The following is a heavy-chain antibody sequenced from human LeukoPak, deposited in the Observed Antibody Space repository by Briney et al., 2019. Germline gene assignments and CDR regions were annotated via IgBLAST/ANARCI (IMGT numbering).Heavy chain of an antibody. CDR3: ARDNLAPYWYFDL. Sequence: GGSLRLSCAASGFTVSSNDMNWVRQAPGKRLEWVSYISSSSDTIYYADSVKGRFTISRDNAKNSLFLQMNSLRDEDTALYYCARDNLAPYWYFDLWGRGTLVTVSS. V-gene: IGHV3-48*02. CDR1: GFTVSSND. J-gene: IGHJ2*01. CDR2: ISSSSDTI. D-gene: IGHD1-14*01.